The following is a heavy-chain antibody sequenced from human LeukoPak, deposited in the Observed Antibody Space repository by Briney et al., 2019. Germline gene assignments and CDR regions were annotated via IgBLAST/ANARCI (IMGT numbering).Heavy chain of an antibody. CDR3: ARVTGYDWESSYDY. J-gene: IGHJ4*02. V-gene: IGHV4-59*01. D-gene: IGHD5-12*01. Sequence: SETLSLTCTVSGGSISSYHWSWIRQPPGKGLEWIGYIYYSGSANYNPSLKSRVTISVDTSKNQFSLKLRSVTAADTAVYYCARVTGYDWESSYDYWGQGTLVTVSS. CDR2: IYYSGSA. CDR1: GGSISSYH.